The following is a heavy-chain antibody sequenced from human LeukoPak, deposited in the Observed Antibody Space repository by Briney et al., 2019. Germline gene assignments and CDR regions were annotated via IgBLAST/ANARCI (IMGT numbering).Heavy chain of an antibody. V-gene: IGHV4-4*02. Sequence: SETLSLTCAVSGGSISSSSWWNWVRQPPGKGLEWIGYIYYTGSTNDNPSLKSRVTMSVDTSKNQFSLRLSSVTAADTAVYFCARIVGKSRYYYYYMDVWGKGTTVTVSS. D-gene: IGHD1-26*01. CDR2: IYYTGST. CDR1: GGSISSSSW. J-gene: IGHJ6*03. CDR3: ARIVGKSRYYYYYMDV.